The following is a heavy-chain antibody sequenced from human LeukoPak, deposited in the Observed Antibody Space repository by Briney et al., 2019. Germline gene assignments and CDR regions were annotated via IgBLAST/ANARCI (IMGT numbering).Heavy chain of an antibody. V-gene: IGHV3-23*01. D-gene: IGHD3-22*01. CDR1: GFTFSSFA. CDR2: IRGSGDRT. Sequence: GGSLRLSCAAAGFTFSSFAMSWVRQAPGKGLEWASAIRGSGDRTYYADSVKGRFTISRDNSKNTLFLQMNSLRAEDTAVYYCAKKLGYYDSSGYYAGAFEIWGQGTMVTASS. J-gene: IGHJ3*02. CDR3: AKKLGYYDSSGYYAGAFEI.